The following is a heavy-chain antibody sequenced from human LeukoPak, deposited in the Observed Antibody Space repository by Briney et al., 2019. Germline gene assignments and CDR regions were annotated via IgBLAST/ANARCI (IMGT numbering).Heavy chain of an antibody. V-gene: IGHV1-58*01. CDR3: AADGDILTGYFLGRGEN. D-gene: IGHD3-9*01. CDR1: GFTFTSSA. CDR2: IVVGSGNT. Sequence: SVKVSCKASGFTFTSSAVQWVRQARGQRLEWIGWIVVGSGNTNCAQKFQERVTITRDMSTSTAYMELSSLRSEDTAVYYCAADGDILTGYFLGRGENWGQGTLVTVSS. J-gene: IGHJ4*02.